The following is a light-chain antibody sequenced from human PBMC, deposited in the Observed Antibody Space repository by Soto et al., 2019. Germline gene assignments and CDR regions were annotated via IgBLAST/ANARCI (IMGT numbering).Light chain of an antibody. V-gene: IGLV2-14*01. Sequence: QSALTQPASVSGSPGQSIAISCTGTSTDIGGYKYVSWYQHHPGKAPKLMLYEVSSRPTGVSDRFSGSKSGNTASLTISGLQAEDEADYYCSSYTSRSTLVFGTGTKLTVL. CDR2: EVS. CDR3: SSYTSRSTLV. J-gene: IGLJ1*01. CDR1: STDIGGYKY.